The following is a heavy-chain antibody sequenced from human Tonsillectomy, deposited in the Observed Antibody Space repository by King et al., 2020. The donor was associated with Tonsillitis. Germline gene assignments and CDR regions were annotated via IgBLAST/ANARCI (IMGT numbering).Heavy chain of an antibody. D-gene: IGHD6-19*01. J-gene: IGHJ4*02. CDR1: GYSFTNYW. CDR2: IYPGDSDT. CDR3: ARQSIAVAGDFDY. V-gene: IGHV5-51*01. Sequence: VQLVESGAEVRKPGESLKISCKGSGYSFTNYWIGWVRQMPGKGLEWMGIIYPGDSDTRYSPSFQGQVTISADKSIMTAYLQWSSLKASDTAMYYCARQSIAVAGDFDYWGQGTLVTVSS.